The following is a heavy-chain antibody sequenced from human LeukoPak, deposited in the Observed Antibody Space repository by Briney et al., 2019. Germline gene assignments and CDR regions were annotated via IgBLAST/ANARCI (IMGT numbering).Heavy chain of an antibody. CDR3: ARMGSGWYYFDY. CDR2: IYYSGST. V-gene: IGHV4-59*08. J-gene: IGHJ4*02. Sequence: SETLSLTCTVSGGSISSYYWSWIRQPPGKGLEWIGYIYYSGSTNYNPSLKSRVTISVDTSKNQFSLKLSSVNAADTAVYYCARMGSGWYYFDYWGQGTLVTVSS. CDR1: GGSISSYY. D-gene: IGHD6-19*01.